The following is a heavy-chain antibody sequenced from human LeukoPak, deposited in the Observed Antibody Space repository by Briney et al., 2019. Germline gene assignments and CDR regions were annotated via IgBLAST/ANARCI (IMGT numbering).Heavy chain of an antibody. D-gene: IGHD2-21*02. V-gene: IGHV4-59*01. CDR1: GGSISSYY. CDR3: ARYSMVVTAIHDASYI. Sequence: PSETLSLTCTVYGGSISSYYWSWIRQPPGEGLEWIVYIYYGGRTNANPSLKGRVTISEDTCKNQFSRKLSSVTAADTGVYYCARYSMVVTAIHDASYIWGQGTMVTVSS. CDR2: IYYGGRT. J-gene: IGHJ3*02.